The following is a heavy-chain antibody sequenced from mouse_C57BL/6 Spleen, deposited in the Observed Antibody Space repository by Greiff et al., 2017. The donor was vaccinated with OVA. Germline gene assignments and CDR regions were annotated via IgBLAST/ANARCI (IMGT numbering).Heavy chain of an antibody. V-gene: IGHV5-4*01. Sequence: EVQLVESGGGLVKPGGSLKLSCAASGFTFSSYAMSWVRQTPEKRLEWVATISDGGSYTYYPDNVKGRFTISRDNAKNNLYLQMSHLKSEDTAMYYCARDGYGTPFDYWGQGTTLTVSS. CDR2: ISDGGSYT. CDR3: ARDGYGTPFDY. J-gene: IGHJ2*01. CDR1: GFTFSSYA. D-gene: IGHD2-1*01.